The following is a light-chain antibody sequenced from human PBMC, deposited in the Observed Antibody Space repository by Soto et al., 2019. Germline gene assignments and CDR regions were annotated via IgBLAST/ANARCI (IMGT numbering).Light chain of an antibody. V-gene: IGKV1-5*01. J-gene: IGKJ1*01. CDR2: DAS. Sequence: IQMTLSPSTLSASVGDRVTITCRASQSISSWLAWYQQKPGKAPKLLIYDASSLESGVPSRFSGSGSGTEFTLTISSLQPDDFATYYCQQDNSYTWTFGQGTKVDIK. CDR3: QQDNSYTWT. CDR1: QSISSW.